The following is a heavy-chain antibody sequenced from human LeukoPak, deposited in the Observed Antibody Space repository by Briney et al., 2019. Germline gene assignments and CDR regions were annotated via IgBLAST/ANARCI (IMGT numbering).Heavy chain of an antibody. V-gene: IGHV3-23*01. D-gene: IGHD5-12*01. CDR1: GFTFSSYA. CDR2: ISGRGGST. Sequence: PGASLRLSCAASGFTFSSYAMSWVRQAPGKGLEWVSSISGRGGSTYYADSGKGRFTISRDKSKNTLYLQMNSLRAEDTAVYYCAKDNILATIGVGGDWGQGTLVTVS. CDR3: AKDNILATIGVGGD. J-gene: IGHJ4*02.